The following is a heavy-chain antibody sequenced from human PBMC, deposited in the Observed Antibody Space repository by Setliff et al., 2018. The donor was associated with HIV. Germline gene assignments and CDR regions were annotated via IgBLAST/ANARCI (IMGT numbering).Heavy chain of an antibody. CDR3: AREIGDYYDSSGYYPPTDYYYGMDV. CDR1: GYTFTSYD. J-gene: IGHJ6*02. Sequence: WASVKVSCKASGYTFTSYDISWVRQAPGQGLEWMGWISAYNGNTNYAQKLQGRVTMTTDTSTSTAYMELRSLRSDDTAAYYCAREIGDYYDSSGYYPPTDYYYGMDVWGQGTTVTVSS. D-gene: IGHD3-22*01. V-gene: IGHV1-18*01. CDR2: ISAYNGNT.